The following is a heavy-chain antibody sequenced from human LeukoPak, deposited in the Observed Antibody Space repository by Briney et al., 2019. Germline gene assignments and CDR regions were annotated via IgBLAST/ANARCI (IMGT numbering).Heavy chain of an antibody. V-gene: IGHV1-46*01. D-gene: IGHD2-2*01. J-gene: IGHJ4*02. CDR3: ARDGPTAAPFDY. CDR1: GYRFTSYD. CDR2: INPSGGST. Sequence: ASVKVSCKASGYRFTSYDMHWVQQAPGQGLEWMGIINPSGGSTSYAQRFQGRVAMTRDTSTTTVYMEVNSLTSEDTAVYFCARDGPTAAPFDYWGQGTLATVSS.